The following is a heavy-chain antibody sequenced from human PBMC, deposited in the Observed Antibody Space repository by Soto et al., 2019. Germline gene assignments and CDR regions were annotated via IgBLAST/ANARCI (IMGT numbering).Heavy chain of an antibody. CDR2: INHDGSEK. CDR3: ARGGGWLLDI. Sequence: EVQLVESGGGLVQPGGSLRLSCAASAFRFGSDWMSWVRQAPGKGPEWVAIINHDGSEKYYVESVKGRFSISRDNAKGSRSLQMNSLRAEDTAVYYCARGGGWLLDIWGQGTQVIVSS. V-gene: IGHV3-7*01. CDR1: AFRFGSDW. J-gene: IGHJ4*02. D-gene: IGHD6-19*01.